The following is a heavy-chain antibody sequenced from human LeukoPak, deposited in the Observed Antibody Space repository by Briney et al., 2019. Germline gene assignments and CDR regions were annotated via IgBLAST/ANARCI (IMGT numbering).Heavy chain of an antibody. CDR3: TRDSDDSGCDVRFEF. CDR1: GLTFSRYW. D-gene: IGHD2-21*01. Sequence: GGSLRLSCAASGLTFSRYWMTCVRQAPGKGLEWVANIKQDGSETYYVDSVKGRFTISRDKGKRTLYLQLNSLTAEDTGVYYYTRDSDDSGCDVRFEFWGQGTLVTVSS. CDR2: IKQDGSET. V-gene: IGHV3-7*04. J-gene: IGHJ4*02.